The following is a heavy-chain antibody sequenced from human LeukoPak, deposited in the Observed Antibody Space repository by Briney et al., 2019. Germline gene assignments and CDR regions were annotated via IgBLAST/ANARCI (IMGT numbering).Heavy chain of an antibody. CDR3: ARARVSLWFGELDY. D-gene: IGHD3-10*01. CDR2: IYSGGST. Sequence: PGGSLRLSCAASGFTVSSNYMSWVRQAPGKGLEWVSVIYSGGSTYYADSVKGRFTVSRDNSKNTLYLQMNSLRAEDTAVYYCARARVSLWFGELDYWGQGTLVTVSS. CDR1: GFTVSSNY. V-gene: IGHV3-53*01. J-gene: IGHJ4*02.